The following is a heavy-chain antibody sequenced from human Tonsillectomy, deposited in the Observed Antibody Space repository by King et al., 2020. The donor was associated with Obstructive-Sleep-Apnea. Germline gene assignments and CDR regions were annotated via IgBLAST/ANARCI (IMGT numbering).Heavy chain of an antibody. J-gene: IGHJ4*02. D-gene: IGHD6-19*01. CDR2: INQCGREK. V-gene: IGHV3-7*03. CDR1: GFIFGSYW. CDR3: ARDRGRADPYSSGWYDY. Sequence: VQLVESGGGLVQPGGSLRLSCAASGFIFGSYWMSWVRQAPGKGLEWVANINQCGREKYYADSVKGRFTISRDDAKNSLYLQMNSLSAEDTAVYYCARDRGRADPYSSGWYDYWGQGTLVTVSS.